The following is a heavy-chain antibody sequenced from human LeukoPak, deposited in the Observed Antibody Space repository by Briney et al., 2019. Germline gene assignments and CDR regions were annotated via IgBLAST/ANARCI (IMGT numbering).Heavy chain of an antibody. V-gene: IGHV3-20*04. CDR3: AKDLNERRRWELGSFDY. Sequence: PGGSLRLSCAASGFTFDDYGMSWVRQAPGKGLEWVSGINWNGGSTGYADSVKGRFTISRDNSKNTLYLQMNSLRAEDTAVYYCAKDLNERRRWELGSFDYWGQGTLVTVSS. D-gene: IGHD1-26*01. J-gene: IGHJ4*02. CDR2: INWNGGST. CDR1: GFTFDDYG.